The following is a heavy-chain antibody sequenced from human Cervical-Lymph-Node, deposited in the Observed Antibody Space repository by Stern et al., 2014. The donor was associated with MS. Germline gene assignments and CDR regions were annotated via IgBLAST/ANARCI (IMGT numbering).Heavy chain of an antibody. Sequence: VQLVESGAEVKRPGSSVKVSCKASGGTFTSYAFSWVRRAPGQGLEWMGGIIPMFGTAHYAQKFQGTLTITADDSTSTAYMELSRLRSEDTAVYYCARGGMGSSQLYYNFYGMDVWGQGTTVTVSS. J-gene: IGHJ6*02. CDR2: IIPMFGTA. V-gene: IGHV1-69*01. CDR3: ARGGMGSSQLYYNFYGMDV. CDR1: GGTFTSYA. D-gene: IGHD6-6*01.